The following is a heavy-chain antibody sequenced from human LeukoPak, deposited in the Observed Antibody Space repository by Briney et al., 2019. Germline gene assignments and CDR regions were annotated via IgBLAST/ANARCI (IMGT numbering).Heavy chain of an antibody. J-gene: IGHJ4*02. CDR3: ARSVVLYYFDY. Sequence: PSETLSLTCTVSGDSMSNYYWSWIRRPPGKGLEWIGYIYYSGSTSYNPSLESRVTISEDTSKNQFSLKLSSVTAADTAVYYCARSVVLYYFDYWGQGTLVTVSS. CDR2: IYYSGST. D-gene: IGHD2-2*01. V-gene: IGHV4-59*01. CDR1: GDSMSNYY.